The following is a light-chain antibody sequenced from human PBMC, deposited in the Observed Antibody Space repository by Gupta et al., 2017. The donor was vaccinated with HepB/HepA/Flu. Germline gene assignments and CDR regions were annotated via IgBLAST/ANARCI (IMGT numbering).Light chain of an antibody. J-gene: IGKJ1*01. CDR3: QQDNNCPWT. CDR1: QRVSGS. CDR2: GAS. Sequence: EIVITQSPATLSVSPGERATLSCRASQRVSGSLAWYQQKPGQAPRLLMYGASTRASGIPARFSGSGSGTEFTLTISSLQSEDFAVYYCQQDNNCPWTFGQGTKVEIK. V-gene: IGKV3-15*01.